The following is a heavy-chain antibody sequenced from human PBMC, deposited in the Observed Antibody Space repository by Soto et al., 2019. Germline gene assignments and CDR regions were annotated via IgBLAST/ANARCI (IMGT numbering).Heavy chain of an antibody. D-gene: IGHD3-10*01. CDR2: INQSGTT. CDR1: GGSFREYY. CDR3: ARDIITVIGGEIYYYFGMDV. Sequence: PSETLSLTCAVNGGSFREYYWSWLRQPPGKGLEWIGEINQSGTTHYNPSLKRRINISIDMSKNQFSLNLTSVTAADTATYYCARDIITVIGGEIYYYFGMDVWGQGTTVTVSS. V-gene: IGHV4-34*01. J-gene: IGHJ6*02.